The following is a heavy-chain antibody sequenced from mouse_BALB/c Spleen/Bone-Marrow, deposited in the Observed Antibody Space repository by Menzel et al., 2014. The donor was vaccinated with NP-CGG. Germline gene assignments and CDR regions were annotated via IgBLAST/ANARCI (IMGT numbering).Heavy chain of an antibody. Sequence: VQLKQSGGGLVKPGGSLKLSCAASGFTFSSYAMSWVRQSPEKGLEWVAEISSGGSYTYYPDTVTGRFTISRDNAKNTLYLEMSSLRSEDTAMYYCARSPQRDYAMDYWGQGTSVTVST. CDR2: ISSGGSYT. D-gene: IGHD3-2*02. V-gene: IGHV5-9-4*01. CDR1: GFTFSSYA. CDR3: ARSPQRDYAMDY. J-gene: IGHJ4*01.